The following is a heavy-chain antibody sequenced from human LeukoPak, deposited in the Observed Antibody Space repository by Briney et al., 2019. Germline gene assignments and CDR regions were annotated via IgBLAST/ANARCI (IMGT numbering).Heavy chain of an antibody. CDR2: ISSSGSTK. Sequence: GGSLRLSCAASGFTFSSYEMNWVRQAPGKGLEWVSYISSSGSTKYYADSVKGRFTISRDNAKNSLYLQMTSLRAEDTSVYYCARGFWGVYGDGYDYWGQGTLVTVSS. CDR3: ARGFWGVYGDGYDY. D-gene: IGHD4-17*01. V-gene: IGHV3-48*03. J-gene: IGHJ4*02. CDR1: GFTFSSYE.